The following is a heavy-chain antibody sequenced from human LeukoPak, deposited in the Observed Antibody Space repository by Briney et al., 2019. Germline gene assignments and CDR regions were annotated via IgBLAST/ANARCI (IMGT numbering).Heavy chain of an antibody. CDR2: INSDGINT. CDR1: GFTFSNYW. CDR3: ARDSYGSGTKFYYYYYMDV. V-gene: IGHV3-74*01. Sequence: GGSLRLSCAASGFTFSNYWMHWVRQAPGKGLVWVSRINSDGINTSYADSVKGRFTISRDNAKNTLYLQMNSLRAEDTAVYYCARDSYGSGTKFYYYYYMDVWGKGTTVTVSS. D-gene: IGHD3-10*01. J-gene: IGHJ6*03.